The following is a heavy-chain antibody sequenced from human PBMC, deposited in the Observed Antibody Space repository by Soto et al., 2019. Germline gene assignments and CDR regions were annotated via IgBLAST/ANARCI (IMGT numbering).Heavy chain of an antibody. D-gene: IGHD3-22*01. J-gene: IGHJ3*01. Sequence: GGSLRLSCAASGFNFGSYWMSWARQAPGKGLEWVATIKYDASEKKYVDSVKGRFTMSRDNAKNSLYLQMDSLRAEDTAVYYCAATYDSPPLNAFNFWGQGTMVTVSS. V-gene: IGHV3-7*03. CDR2: IKYDASEK. CDR1: GFNFGSYW. CDR3: AATYDSPPLNAFNF.